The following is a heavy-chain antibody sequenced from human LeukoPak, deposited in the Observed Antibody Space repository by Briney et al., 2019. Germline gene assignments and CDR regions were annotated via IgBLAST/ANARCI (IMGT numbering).Heavy chain of an antibody. CDR3: ARYSRPGSVDP. D-gene: IGHD3-10*01. CDR1: GGSITSIRSGDYY. J-gene: IGHJ5*02. CDR2: VDYSGTT. V-gene: IGHV4-39*01. Sequence: PSETLSLTCTVSGGSITSIRSGDYYWAWIRQPPEKGLEWIASVDYSGTTYYSPSFKSRVTMSVDTSRNQFSLKLNSVTAADTAVYYCARYSRPGSVDPWGQGTLVTVSS.